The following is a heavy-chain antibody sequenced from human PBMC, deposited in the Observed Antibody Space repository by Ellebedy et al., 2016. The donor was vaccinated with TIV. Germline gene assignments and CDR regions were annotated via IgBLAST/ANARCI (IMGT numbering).Heavy chain of an antibody. CDR2: ISFNSGSI. V-gene: IGHV3-9*01. Sequence: SLKISCAASGFTFDDYAMHWIRQAPGKGLEWVSGISFNSGSIDYADSVMGRFTISRDNAKNSMYLQMNSLRAEDTALYYCAKDKGEGYSSAWYYFDYWGQGTLVTVSS. J-gene: IGHJ4*02. CDR3: AKDKGEGYSSAWYYFDY. CDR1: GFTFDDYA. D-gene: IGHD6-13*01.